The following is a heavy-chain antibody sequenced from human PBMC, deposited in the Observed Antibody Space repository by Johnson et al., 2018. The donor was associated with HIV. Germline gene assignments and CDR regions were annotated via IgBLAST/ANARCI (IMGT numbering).Heavy chain of an antibody. D-gene: IGHD3-22*01. CDR1: GFTFDAYT. CDR3: TTIHYDSSSPGAFDF. J-gene: IGHJ3*01. V-gene: IGHV3-43*01. CDR2: ITWHGGSV. Sequence: EVQLVESGGAVVQPGGTLRLSCASSGFTFDAYTMHWVRQVPGKGLEWVSLITWHGGSVYYAETVKGRFTISRDDSKNTLYLQMNSLQTEDTGVYYCTTIHYDSSSPGAFDFWGQGTMVTVSS.